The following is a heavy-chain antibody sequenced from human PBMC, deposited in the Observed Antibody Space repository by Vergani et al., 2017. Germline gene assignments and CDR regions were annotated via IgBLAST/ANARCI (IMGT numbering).Heavy chain of an antibody. V-gene: IGHV3-21*01. CDR2: ISSSSSYI. D-gene: IGHD6-13*01. CDR1: GFTFSSYS. Sequence: EVQLVEPGGGLVKPGGPLRLSCAASGFTFSSYSTNWVRQAPGKGLEWVSSISSSSSYIYYVDSVKGRCTISRDNAKNSLYLQMNSLRAKDTAVYYCARRAAAGTGAFDIWGQGTMVTVSS. J-gene: IGHJ3*02. CDR3: ARRAAAGTGAFDI.